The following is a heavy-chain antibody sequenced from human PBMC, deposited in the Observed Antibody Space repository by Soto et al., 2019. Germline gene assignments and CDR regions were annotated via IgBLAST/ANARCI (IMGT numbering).Heavy chain of an antibody. CDR3: AKGPQGYCSSTSCYRDYYYYMDV. D-gene: IGHD2-2*02. V-gene: IGHV3-9*01. J-gene: IGHJ6*03. CDR1: GFTFDDYA. CDR2: ISWNSGSI. Sequence: EVQLVESGGGLVQPGRSLRLSCAASGFTFDDYAMHWVRQAPGKGLEWVSGISWNSGSIGYADSVKGRFTISRDNAKNSLYLQMNSLRAEDTALYYCAKGPQGYCSSTSCYRDYYYYMDVWGKGTTVTVSS.